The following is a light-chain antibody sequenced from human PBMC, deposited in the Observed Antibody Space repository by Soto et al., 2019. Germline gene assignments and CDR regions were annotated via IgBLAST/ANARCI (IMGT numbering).Light chain of an antibody. Sequence: EIVLTQSPATLSLSPGERATLSCRASQSVSSYLAWYQQKPGQAPRLLIYDASNRATGIPARFSGSGSGTDFTLTISSLEPEDFAIYYCLQRIGWPTFGGGATVEIK. CDR3: LQRIGWPT. V-gene: IGKV3-11*01. CDR2: DAS. CDR1: QSVSSY. J-gene: IGKJ4*01.